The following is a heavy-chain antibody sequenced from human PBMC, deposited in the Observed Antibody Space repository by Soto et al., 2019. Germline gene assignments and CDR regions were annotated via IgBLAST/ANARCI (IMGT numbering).Heavy chain of an antibody. J-gene: IGHJ4*01. Sequence: GGSLRLSCAASGFTFSNAWFNWVRQAPGKGLEWVGRVKSKNDGGTTDFAAPVKGRFAISRDDSKNMVYLEMNSLQTEDTAIYYCTTDSYITSIIVRFDYWGHGTLVTVSS. CDR2: VKSKNDGGTT. V-gene: IGHV3-15*07. D-gene: IGHD3-22*01. CDR1: GFTFSNAW. CDR3: TTDSYITSIIVRFDY.